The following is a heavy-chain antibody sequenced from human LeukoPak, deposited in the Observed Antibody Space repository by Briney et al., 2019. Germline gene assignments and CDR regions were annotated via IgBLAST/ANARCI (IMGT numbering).Heavy chain of an antibody. J-gene: IGHJ6*02. Sequence: SVKVSCKASGYTFTSYGISWVRQAPGQGLEWMGRIIPILGIANYAQKFQGRVTITADKSTSTAYMELSSLRSEDTAVYYCARDECSGGSCHRGNYYGMDVWGQGTTVTVSS. CDR2: IIPILGIA. V-gene: IGHV1-69*04. D-gene: IGHD2-15*01. CDR1: GYTFTSYG. CDR3: ARDECSGGSCHRGNYYGMDV.